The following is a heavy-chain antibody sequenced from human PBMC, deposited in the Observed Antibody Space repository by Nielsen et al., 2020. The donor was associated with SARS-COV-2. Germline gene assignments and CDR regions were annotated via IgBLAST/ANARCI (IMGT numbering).Heavy chain of an antibody. CDR2: IKQDGSEK. CDR1: GFTFTDFW. J-gene: IGHJ4*02. V-gene: IGHV3-7*01. Sequence: GESLKISCAASGFTFTDFWFSWVRQTPGKGLEWVANIKQDGSEKNYVDSVKGRFTISRDNAKSSVYLEMNSLRAEDTAVYYCARVLLITPRVIFYWGQGTLLTVSS. CDR3: ARVLLITPRVIFY. D-gene: IGHD2-8*01.